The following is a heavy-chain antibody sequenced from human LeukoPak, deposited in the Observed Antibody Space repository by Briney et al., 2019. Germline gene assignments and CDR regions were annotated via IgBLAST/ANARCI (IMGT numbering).Heavy chain of an antibody. CDR3: ARGSGYYLYYFDY. D-gene: IGHD3-3*01. J-gene: IGHJ4*02. V-gene: IGHV4-31*03. Sequence: SETLSLTCTVSGGSISSGGYYWSWIRQHPGTGLEWIGYIYYSGSTYYNPSLKSRVTISVDTSKNQFSLKLSSVTAAGTAVYYCARGSGYYLYYFDYWGQGTLVTVSS. CDR2: IYYSGST. CDR1: GGSISSGGYY.